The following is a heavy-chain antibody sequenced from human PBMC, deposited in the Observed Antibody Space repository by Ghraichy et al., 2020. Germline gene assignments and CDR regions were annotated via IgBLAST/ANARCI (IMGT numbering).Heavy chain of an antibody. V-gene: IGHV4-39*01. CDR3: ARHYYGSGSSPNWFDP. CDR1: GGSISSGSYY. Sequence: SETLSLTCTVSGGSISSGSYYWGWIRQPPGKGLEWIGSIYYSGYTYYNPSFKSRGTISVDTSKSQFSLKLSSVTAADTAVYFCARHYYGSGSSPNWFDPWGQGTLVTVSS. J-gene: IGHJ5*02. D-gene: IGHD3-10*01. CDR2: IYYSGYT.